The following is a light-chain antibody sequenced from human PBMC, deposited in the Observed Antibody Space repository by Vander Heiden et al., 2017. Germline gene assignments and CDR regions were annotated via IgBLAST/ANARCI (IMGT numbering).Light chain of an antibody. J-gene: IGLJ2*01. CDR2: SNN. Sequence: QSVLTQPPSASGTPGQRVTISCSGSSSNTGSNTVHWYQQLPGTAPKLLIYSNNQRRSGVPDRFSGSKSGTSASLAISGLQAEDEADYYCAAWDDSRNGPVFGGGTKLTVL. CDR3: AAWDDSRNGPV. V-gene: IGLV1-44*01. CDR1: SSNTGSNT.